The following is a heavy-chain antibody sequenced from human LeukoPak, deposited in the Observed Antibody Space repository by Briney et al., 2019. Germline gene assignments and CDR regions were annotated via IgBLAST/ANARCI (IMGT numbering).Heavy chain of an antibody. D-gene: IGHD6-25*01. Sequence: PGMSLRLSCAASGFSFSNYWMHWVRQAPDKGLDWVAEISSDGNKEFYADSVKGRFIISRDNSKNTVFLQMNSLRGEDMAVYYCVRDFSGKWSLEYWGQGTLVTVSS. J-gene: IGHJ4*02. CDR2: ISSDGNKE. V-gene: IGHV3-30-3*01. CDR1: GFSFSNYW. CDR3: VRDFSGKWSLEY.